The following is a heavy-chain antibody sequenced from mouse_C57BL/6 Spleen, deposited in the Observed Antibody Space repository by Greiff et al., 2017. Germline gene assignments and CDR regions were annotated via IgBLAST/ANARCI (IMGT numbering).Heavy chain of an antibody. CDR1: GYTFTSYT. V-gene: IGHV1-4*01. CDR2: INPSSGYT. J-gene: IGHJ2*01. CDR3: ASSPNWAYYFDY. D-gene: IGHD4-1*02. Sequence: VQGVESGAELARPGASVKMSCKASGYTFTSYTMHWVKQRPGKGLEWIGYINPSSGYTKYNQKFKDKATLTADKSYSTAYMQLSSLTSEDSAVYYCASSPNWAYYFDYWGQGTTLTVSS.